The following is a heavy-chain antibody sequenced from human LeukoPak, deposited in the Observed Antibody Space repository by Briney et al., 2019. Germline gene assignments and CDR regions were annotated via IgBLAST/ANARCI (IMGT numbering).Heavy chain of an antibody. CDR1: GFTFNAYA. V-gene: IGHV3-23*01. CDR2: ISGNSGTT. Sequence: GGSLRLSCAASGFTFNAYALSWVRQAPGKGLEWVSVISGNSGTTYYADSVKGRFTTSRGNSKRTLYLQMSSLGADDTAVYYCAKDRDSSGRYRFDYWGQGTLVTVSS. J-gene: IGHJ4*02. D-gene: IGHD3-22*01. CDR3: AKDRDSSGRYRFDY.